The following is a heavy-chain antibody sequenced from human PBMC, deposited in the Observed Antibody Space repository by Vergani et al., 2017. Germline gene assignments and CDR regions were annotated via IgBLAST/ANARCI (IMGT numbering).Heavy chain of an antibody. V-gene: IGHV3-23*01. CDR1: GFTFSSYA. CDR2: ISGSGGST. Sequence: EVQLLESGGGLVQPGGSLRLSCAASGFTFSSYAMSWVRQAPGKGLEWVSAISGSGGSTYYADSVKGRFTISRDNSKNTLYLQMNSLRAEDTAVYYGAKGSLYYYDSSGYYPYYFDYWGQGTLVTVSS. J-gene: IGHJ4*02. D-gene: IGHD3-22*01. CDR3: AKGSLYYYDSSGYYPYYFDY.